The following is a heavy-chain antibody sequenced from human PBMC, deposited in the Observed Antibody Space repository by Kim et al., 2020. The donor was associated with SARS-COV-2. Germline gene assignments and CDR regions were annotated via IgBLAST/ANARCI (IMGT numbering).Heavy chain of an antibody. CDR1: GYTFTSYG. CDR3: ARGAGTIYYYYGMDV. J-gene: IGHJ6*02. D-gene: IGHD6-19*01. Sequence: ASVKVSCKASGYTFTSYGISWVRQAPGQGLEWMGWISAYNGNTNYAQKLQGRVTMTTDTSTSTAYMELRSLRSDDTAVYYYARGAGTIYYYYGMDVWGQGTTVTVSS. CDR2: ISAYNGNT. V-gene: IGHV1-18*01.